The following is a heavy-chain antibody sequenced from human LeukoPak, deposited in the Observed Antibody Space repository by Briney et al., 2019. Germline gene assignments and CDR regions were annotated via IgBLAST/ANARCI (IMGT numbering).Heavy chain of an antibody. D-gene: IGHD2-15*01. J-gene: IGHJ5*02. Sequence: ASVKVSCKASGYTFTGYYMHWVRQAPGQGLEWMGWISAYNGNTNYAQKLQGRVTMTTDTSTSTAYMELRSLRSDDTAVYYCARRTGYCSGGSCYSAAVWFDPWGQGTLVTVSS. CDR1: GYTFTGYY. V-gene: IGHV1-18*04. CDR3: ARRTGYCSGGSCYSAAVWFDP. CDR2: ISAYNGNT.